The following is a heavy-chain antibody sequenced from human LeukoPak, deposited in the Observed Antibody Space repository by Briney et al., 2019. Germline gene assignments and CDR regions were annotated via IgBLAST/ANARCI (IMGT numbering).Heavy chain of an antibody. CDR1: GGSISSYY. D-gene: IGHD5-24*01. V-gene: IGHV4-4*07. CDR2: IYTSGST. CDR3: TRGSRRGYNQPAEFDF. J-gene: IGHJ4*02. Sequence: SETLSLTCTVSGGSISSYYWSWIRQPAGKGLEWIGRIYTSGSTNYNPSLKSRVTMSVDTSKNQFSLQLNSVTPEDTAVYYCTRGSRRGYNQPAEFDFWGQGTLVTVSS.